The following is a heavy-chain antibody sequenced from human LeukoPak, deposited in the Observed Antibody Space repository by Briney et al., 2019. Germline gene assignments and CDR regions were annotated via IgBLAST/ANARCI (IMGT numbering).Heavy chain of an antibody. D-gene: IGHD3-16*01. Sequence: GGSLRLSCAASGFTFSSYWMHWARHAPGKGLVWVSRINSDGSSTSYAHYVKGRFTISRDKAKNTLYLQMNSLRAEDTAVYYCTRVGYDYVWGRPRRHHLDYWGQGTLVTVSS. V-gene: IGHV3-74*01. CDR3: TRVGYDYVWGRPRRHHLDY. CDR2: INSDGSST. J-gene: IGHJ4*02. CDR1: GFTFSSYW.